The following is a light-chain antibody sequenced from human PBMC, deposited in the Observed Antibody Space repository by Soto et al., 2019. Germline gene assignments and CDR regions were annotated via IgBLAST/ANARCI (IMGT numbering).Light chain of an antibody. V-gene: IGLV2-8*01. CDR1: SSDGGGYNY. J-gene: IGLJ1*01. CDR2: EVS. Sequence: QSVLTQPPSASGSPGQSVTFSCTGTSSDGGGYNYVSWYQQHPGKAPKLMIYEVSKRPSGVPDRFSGSKSGNTASLTVSGLQAEDEADYYCSSYAGSNNYVFGTGTKVTVL. CDR3: SSYAGSNNYV.